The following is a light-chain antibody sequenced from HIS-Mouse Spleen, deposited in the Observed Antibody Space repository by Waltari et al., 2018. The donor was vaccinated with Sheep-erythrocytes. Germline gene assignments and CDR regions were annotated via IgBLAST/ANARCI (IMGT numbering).Light chain of an antibody. V-gene: IGLV1-44*01. CDR1: SSNIGINT. CDR3: AAWDDSLNGPV. Sequence: QSVLTQPPSASGTPGQRVTISFSGSSSNIGINTVYCYQQLPGTAPKLLIYSNNQRPSGVPDRFSGSKSGTSASLAISGLQSEDEADYYCAAWDDSLNGPVFGGGTKLTVL. J-gene: IGLJ3*02. CDR2: SNN.